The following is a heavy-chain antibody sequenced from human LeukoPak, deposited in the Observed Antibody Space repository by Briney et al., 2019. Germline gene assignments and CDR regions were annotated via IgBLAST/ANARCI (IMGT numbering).Heavy chain of an antibody. CDR2: ISGTGDST. D-gene: IGHD3-10*01. CDR1: GFTFSNYA. V-gene: IGHV3-23*01. Sequence: GGSLRLSCAASGFTFSNYAMSWVRQAPGKGLEWVSTISGTGDSTYYADSVKGRFTISRDNFRNTLYLQISSLRAEDTAVYYCAKGAGEYLVPALFDPWGQGTLVTVSS. J-gene: IGHJ5*02. CDR3: AKGAGEYLVPALFDP.